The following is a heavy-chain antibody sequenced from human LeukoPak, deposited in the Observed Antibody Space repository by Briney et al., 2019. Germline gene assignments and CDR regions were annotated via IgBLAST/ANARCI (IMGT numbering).Heavy chain of an antibody. CDR2: ISSSSSYI. Sequence: GGSLRLSCAASGFTFSSYSMNWVRQAPGKGLEWVSSISSSSSYIYYADSVKGRFTISRDNAKNSLYLQMNSLRAEDTAVYYCARDSRCSSTSCYADFYYYYYYGMDAWGQGTTVTVSS. V-gene: IGHV3-21*01. CDR1: GFTFSSYS. D-gene: IGHD2-2*01. J-gene: IGHJ6*02. CDR3: ARDSRCSSTSCYADFYYYYYYGMDA.